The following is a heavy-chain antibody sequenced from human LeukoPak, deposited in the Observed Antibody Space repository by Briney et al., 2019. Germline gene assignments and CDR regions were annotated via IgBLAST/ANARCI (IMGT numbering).Heavy chain of an antibody. J-gene: IGHJ3*02. CDR2: IYPGDSDT. D-gene: IGHD4-17*01. CDR1: GYSFATHW. CDR3: ARLGPTISHMTTAPFDAFDI. V-gene: IGHV5-51*01. Sequence: SGESLKISCRGSGYSFATHWIGWVRQLPGKGLEWMGIIYPGDSDTRYSPSFQGQVTISADKSISTAYLQWSSLKASDTAMYYCARLGPTISHMTTAPFDAFDIWGQGTMVTVSS.